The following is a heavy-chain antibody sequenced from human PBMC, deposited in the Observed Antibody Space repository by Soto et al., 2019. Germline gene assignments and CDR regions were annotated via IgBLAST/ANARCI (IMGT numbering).Heavy chain of an antibody. D-gene: IGHD5-12*01. CDR3: ARFIVATITGFDY. CDR1: GGSISSGDYY. CDR2: IYYSGST. V-gene: IGHV4-30-4*01. Sequence: TSETLSLTCTVSGGSISSGDYYWSWIRQPPGKGLEWIGYIYYSGSTYYNPSLKSRVTISVDTSKNQFSLKLSSVTAADTAVYYCARFIVATITGFDYWGQGTLVTVSS. J-gene: IGHJ4*02.